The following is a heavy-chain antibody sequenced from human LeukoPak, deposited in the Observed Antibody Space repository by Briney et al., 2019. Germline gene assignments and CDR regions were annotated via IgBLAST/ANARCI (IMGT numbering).Heavy chain of an antibody. D-gene: IGHD1-26*01. CDR2: ISAYNGNT. Sequence: ASVKVSCKASGYTFTSYGISWVRQAPGQGLEWMGWISAYNGNTNYAQKLQGRVTMTTDTSTSTAYMELRSLRSEDTAVYYCGRGIAATRAFDFDYWGQGTLVTVSS. V-gene: IGHV1-18*01. J-gene: IGHJ4*02. CDR3: GRGIAATRAFDFDY. CDR1: GYTFTSYG.